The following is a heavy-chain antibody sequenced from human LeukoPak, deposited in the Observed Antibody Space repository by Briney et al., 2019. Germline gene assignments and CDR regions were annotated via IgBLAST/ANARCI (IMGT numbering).Heavy chain of an antibody. CDR1: GYTFADYF. CDR2: INANSGGT. Sequence: EASVKVSCKTSGYTFADYFIHWVRQAPGQGLEYMGRINANSGGTEYQQKFQGRVTMTRDMSISTAYVEVNWLISDDTAIYYCARDVSSIPNWEFDYWGQGTTVTVSS. V-gene: IGHV1-2*06. J-gene: IGHJ4*02. D-gene: IGHD1-26*01. CDR3: ARDVSSIPNWEFDY.